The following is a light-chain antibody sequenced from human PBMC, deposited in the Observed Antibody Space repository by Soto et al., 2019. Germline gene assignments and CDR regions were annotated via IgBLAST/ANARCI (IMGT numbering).Light chain of an antibody. Sequence: QSALTQPPSVSRSPGQAVTISCSGTSSDVGSYNRVSWYQQPPGTAPKLMLYDVSNRPSGVSDRFSGSKSGNTASLTISGLQAEDEADYYCSSFTSSSTYVFGTGTKVTVL. V-gene: IGLV2-18*02. J-gene: IGLJ1*01. CDR3: SSFTSSSTYV. CDR1: SSDVGSYNR. CDR2: DVS.